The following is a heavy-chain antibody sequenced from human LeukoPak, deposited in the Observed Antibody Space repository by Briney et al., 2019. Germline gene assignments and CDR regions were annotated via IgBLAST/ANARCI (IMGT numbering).Heavy chain of an antibody. J-gene: IGHJ4*02. CDR3: AREGGPYRPLDY. V-gene: IGHV4-4*02. CDR2: VNLQGTT. Sequence: SETLSLTCGVSGGSITNTNYWTWVRQPPGKGLEWIGEVNLQGTTNYNPSLMGRVAISLDTSENSIPLQLTSVNAVAPAVYYCAREGGPYRPLDYSGQGTRVTVSS. CDR1: GGSITNTNY.